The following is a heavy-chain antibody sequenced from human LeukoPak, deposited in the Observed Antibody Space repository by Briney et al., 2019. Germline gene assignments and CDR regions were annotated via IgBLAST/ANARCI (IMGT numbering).Heavy chain of an antibody. CDR3: ARAGLNYGMDV. Sequence: GGSLRLSCAASGFTFSGYWMTWARQAPGKGLEWVANINPDGSQKYYVDSVKGRFTISRDNAKNSLYLQMNSLRAEDTAVYYCARAGLNYGMDVWGQGTTVTVSS. V-gene: IGHV3-7*01. CDR1: GFTFSGYW. CDR2: INPDGSQK. J-gene: IGHJ6*02.